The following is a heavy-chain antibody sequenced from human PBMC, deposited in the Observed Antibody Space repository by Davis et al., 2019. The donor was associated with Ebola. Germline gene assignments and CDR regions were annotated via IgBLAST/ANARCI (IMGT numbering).Heavy chain of an antibody. Sequence: PSETLSLTCTASGGSISSHYWSWIRQPAGKGLEWIGRIYTSGGTNYNPSLKSRVTMSVDTSKNQSSLRLSSVTAADTAVYYCVRDGCPGGSCYCGDYWGQGTLVTVSS. CDR2: IYTSGGT. J-gene: IGHJ4*02. CDR1: GGSISSHY. V-gene: IGHV4-4*07. D-gene: IGHD2-15*01. CDR3: VRDGCPGGSCYCGDY.